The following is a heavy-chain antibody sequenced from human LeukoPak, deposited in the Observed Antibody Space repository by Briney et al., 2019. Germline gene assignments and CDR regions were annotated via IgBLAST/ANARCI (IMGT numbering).Heavy chain of an antibody. J-gene: IGHJ4*02. V-gene: IGHV4-4*07. D-gene: IGHD2-8*01. CDR3: AGAPNTYYFDY. Sequence: PSETLSLTCTVSGGSISSYYWSWFRQSAGKGIEWIGRISTTGSTNYNPSLKSRVTMSLDTSKNQFSLRVSSVTAADTAVYYCAGAPNTYYFDYWGQGTLVTVSS. CDR1: GGSISSYY. CDR2: ISTTGST.